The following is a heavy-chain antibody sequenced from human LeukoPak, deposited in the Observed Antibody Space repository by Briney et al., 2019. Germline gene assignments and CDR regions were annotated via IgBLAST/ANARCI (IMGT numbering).Heavy chain of an antibody. D-gene: IGHD1-26*01. J-gene: IGHJ4*02. CDR3: AKDSSSGTYFDY. V-gene: IGHV3-33*06. Sequence: GGSLRLSCAASGFTFSSYGMDWVRQAPGKGLEWVAVIWFDGSNTYYADSVKGRFTIFRDNSKNTLYLQMDSLRAEDTAVYYCAKDSSSGTYFDYWGQGTLVTVSS. CDR1: GFTFSSYG. CDR2: IWFDGSNT.